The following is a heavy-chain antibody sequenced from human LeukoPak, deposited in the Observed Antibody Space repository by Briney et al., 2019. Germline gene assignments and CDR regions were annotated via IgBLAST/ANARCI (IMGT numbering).Heavy chain of an antibody. D-gene: IGHD3-3*01. CDR2: ISNDGSRK. CDR1: GFTFNDYY. Sequence: GGSLRLSCAASGFTFNDYYMSWIRQAPGKGLEWVAIISNDGSRKYYAHSVEGRFTISRDNSKNTLYLQMDSLRAEDTAVYYCARDRAWNYFDYWGQGTLVTVSS. V-gene: IGHV3-30*03. CDR3: ARDRAWNYFDY. J-gene: IGHJ4*02.